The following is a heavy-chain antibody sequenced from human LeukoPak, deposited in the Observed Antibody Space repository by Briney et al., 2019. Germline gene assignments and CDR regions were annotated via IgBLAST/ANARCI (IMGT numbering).Heavy chain of an antibody. Sequence: SETLSLNCTVSGGSISFYYWSWIRQPPGKGLEWIGYIYYSGSTNYNPSLKSRVTISVDTSKNQFSLKLSSVTAADTAVYYCARGAPVTNFDYWGQGTLVTVSS. D-gene: IGHD4-17*01. CDR2: IYYSGST. CDR1: GGSISFYY. V-gene: IGHV4-59*01. J-gene: IGHJ4*02. CDR3: ARGAPVTNFDY.